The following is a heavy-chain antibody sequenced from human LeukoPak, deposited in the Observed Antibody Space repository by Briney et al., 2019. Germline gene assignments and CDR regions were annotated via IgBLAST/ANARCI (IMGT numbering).Heavy chain of an antibody. CDR3: AREDNPLWFDP. V-gene: IGHV3-30*04. CDR1: EFSFSNFA. CDR2: ISYDGSIR. J-gene: IGHJ5*02. Sequence: GGSLRLSCAASEFSFSNFAMYWVRQPPGKGLEWLAVISYDGSIRYYADSVKGRFTISRDNSNNTLHLQTNSLRPDDSALYYCAREDNPLWFDPWGQGTLVTVSS. D-gene: IGHD1-1*01.